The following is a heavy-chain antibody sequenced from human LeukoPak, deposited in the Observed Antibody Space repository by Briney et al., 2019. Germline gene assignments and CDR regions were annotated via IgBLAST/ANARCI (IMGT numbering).Heavy chain of an antibody. D-gene: IGHD3-10*01. V-gene: IGHV4-59*11. J-gene: IGHJ3*02. CDR2: IYYSGST. Sequence: SETLSLTCTVSGGSISSHYWSWIRQPPGKGLEWIGYIYYSGSTNYNPSLKSRVTISVDTSKNQFSLKLSSETAADTVVYYCAREGMGNDAFDIWGQGTMVTVSS. CDR3: AREGMGNDAFDI. CDR1: GGSISSHY.